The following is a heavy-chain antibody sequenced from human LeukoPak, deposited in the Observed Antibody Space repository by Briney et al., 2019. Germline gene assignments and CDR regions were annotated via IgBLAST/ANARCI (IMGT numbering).Heavy chain of an antibody. Sequence: ASVKVSCKASGVTFNSYTINWVRHAPGQGLEWMGWMNPNSGNTGYAQKFQGRVTMTRNTSISTAYMELSSLRSEDTAVYYCARGQVGYDAFDIWGQGTMVPVSS. V-gene: IGHV1-8*02. CDR3: ARGQVGYDAFDI. CDR2: MNPNSGNT. D-gene: IGHD2-2*01. J-gene: IGHJ3*02. CDR1: GVTFNSYT.